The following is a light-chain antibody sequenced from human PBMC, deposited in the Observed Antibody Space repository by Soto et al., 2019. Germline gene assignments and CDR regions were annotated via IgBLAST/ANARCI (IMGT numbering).Light chain of an antibody. CDR3: QQRSNWPPIT. V-gene: IGKV3-11*01. Sequence: EIVLTQSPATLSLSPGERATLSCRATQSISSYLAWYQQKPGQAPRLLIYVASHRATGIPARFSGSGSGTDFTLTISSLEPEDFAVYYCQQRSNWPPITFGQGTRLEIK. J-gene: IGKJ5*01. CDR2: VAS. CDR1: QSISSY.